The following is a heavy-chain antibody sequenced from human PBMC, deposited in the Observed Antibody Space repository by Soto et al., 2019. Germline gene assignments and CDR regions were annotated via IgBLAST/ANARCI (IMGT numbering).Heavy chain of an antibody. Sequence: GGSLRLSCAASGFTFSSYGMHWVRQAPGKGLEWVAVISYDGSNKYYADSVKGRFTISRDNSKNTLYLQMNSLRAEDTAVYYCAKVISGGGRAYYYYMDVWGKGTTVTVSS. D-gene: IGHD2-15*01. V-gene: IGHV3-30*18. CDR1: GFTFSSYG. CDR3: AKVISGGGRAYYYYMDV. J-gene: IGHJ6*03. CDR2: ISYDGSNK.